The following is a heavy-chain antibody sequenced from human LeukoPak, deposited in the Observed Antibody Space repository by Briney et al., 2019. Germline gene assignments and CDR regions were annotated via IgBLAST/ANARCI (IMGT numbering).Heavy chain of an antibody. D-gene: IGHD4-17*01. Sequence: GGSLRLSCAASGFSFKDYWMSWVRQAPGKGLEWVADITPDGSGKTYVDSVKGRFTISRDNAKNSLYLQMNSLRAEDTAVYYCARGYYGDYEVDAFDIWGQGTMVTVSS. CDR3: ARGYYGDYEVDAFDI. J-gene: IGHJ3*02. V-gene: IGHV3-7*01. CDR1: GFSFKDYW. CDR2: ITPDGSGK.